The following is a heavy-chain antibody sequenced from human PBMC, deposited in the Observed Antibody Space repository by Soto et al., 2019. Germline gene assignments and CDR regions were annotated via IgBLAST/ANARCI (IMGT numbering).Heavy chain of an antibody. V-gene: IGHV3-9*01. D-gene: IGHD3-22*01. J-gene: IGHJ6*02. Sequence: EVQLVESGGGLVQPGRSLRLSCAASGFTFDDYAMHWVRQVPGKGLQWVSGLSWNGVTIGYAASVKGRFTISRDNAKKSLYLQMNGVRPDDTALYYCAASRAYDSSDYSGFPYGMDVWGLGTTVTVS. CDR1: GFTFDDYA. CDR3: AASRAYDSSDYSGFPYGMDV. CDR2: LSWNGVTI.